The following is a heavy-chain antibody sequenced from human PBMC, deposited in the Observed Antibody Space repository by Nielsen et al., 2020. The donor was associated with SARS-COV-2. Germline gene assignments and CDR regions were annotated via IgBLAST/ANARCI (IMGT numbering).Heavy chain of an antibody. V-gene: IGHV3-9*01. J-gene: IGHJ4*02. CDR1: GFTFDDYA. CDR2: IRWSSGSI. D-gene: IGHD4-17*01. Sequence: SLKISCAASGFTFDDYAMHWVRQAPGKGLEWVSGIRWSSGSIGYADSVKGRFTISRDNAKNSLYLQMNSLRAEDTALYYCAKLGTDYGEDDFVSDYWGQGTLVTVSS. CDR3: AKLGTDYGEDDFVSDY.